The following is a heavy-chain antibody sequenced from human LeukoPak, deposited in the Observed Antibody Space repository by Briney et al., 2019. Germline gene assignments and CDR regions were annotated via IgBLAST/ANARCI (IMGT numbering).Heavy chain of an antibody. V-gene: IGHV4-39*01. D-gene: IGHD3/OR15-3a*01. CDR1: GVSISSSYSY. CDR2: IYYTGNT. J-gene: IGHJ4*02. Sequence: TASETLSLTCTVSGVSISSSYSYWGWIRQPPGMGLEWIGSIYYTGNTYYNASLKSQVSISIDTSKNQFSLKLTSVTAADTAVYYCARQTGSGLFILPGGQGTLATVSS. CDR3: ARQTGSGLFILP.